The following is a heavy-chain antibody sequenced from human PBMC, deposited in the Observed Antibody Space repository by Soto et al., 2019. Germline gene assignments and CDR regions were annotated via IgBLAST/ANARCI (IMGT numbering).Heavy chain of an antibody. Sequence: XGSLRLTGVVSGFTLSSDDMIWVRQAPGKGLSWVSVIYTGGTTDYTDSVKGRFTVSRDNSANTLYLQMKNLTADGTAVYFCARGGGIAVGESFDIWGRGTMVTVSS. CDR3: ARGGGIAVGESFDI. J-gene: IGHJ3*02. CDR1: GFTLSSDD. V-gene: IGHV3-53*01. D-gene: IGHD6-19*01. CDR2: IYTGGTT.